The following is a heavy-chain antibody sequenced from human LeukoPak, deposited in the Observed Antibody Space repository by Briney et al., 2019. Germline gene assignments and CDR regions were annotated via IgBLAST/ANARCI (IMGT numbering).Heavy chain of an antibody. Sequence: SETLSLTCAVYGGSFSGYYWSWIRQPPGKGLEWIGEINHSGSTNYNPSLKSRVTISVDTSKNQFSLKLSSVTAADTAVHYCARGHDFGGDSWFDPWGQGTLVTVSS. V-gene: IGHV4-34*01. CDR2: INHSGST. D-gene: IGHD3-16*01. CDR3: ARGHDFGGDSWFDP. CDR1: GGSFSGYY. J-gene: IGHJ5*02.